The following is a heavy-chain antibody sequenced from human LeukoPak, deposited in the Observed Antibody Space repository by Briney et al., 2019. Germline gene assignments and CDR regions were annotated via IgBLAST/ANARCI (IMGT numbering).Heavy chain of an antibody. V-gene: IGHV4-39*07. CDR1: GGSISSSSYY. D-gene: IGHD2-15*01. J-gene: IGHJ4*02. CDR2: SYYSGST. CDR3: ARGRYCSGGSCYLRGPQSNDY. Sequence: SETLSLTCTVSGGSISSSSYYWSWIRQPPGKGLEWIGSSYYSGSTYYNPSLKSRVTMSIDTSKNQFSLNLSSVTAADTAVYYCARGRYCSGGSCYLRGPQSNDYWGQGTLVTVSS.